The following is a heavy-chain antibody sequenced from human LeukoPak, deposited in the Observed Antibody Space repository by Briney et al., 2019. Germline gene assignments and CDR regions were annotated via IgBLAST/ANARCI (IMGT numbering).Heavy chain of an antibody. CDR1: GYSFTSYW. D-gene: IGHD6-13*01. V-gene: IGHV5-51*01. CDR2: IYPGDSDT. CDR3: ARKLAAAGTLGAFDI. Sequence: GESLKISCKGSGYSFTSYWIGWVRQMPGKGLEWMGIIYPGDSDTRYSPSFQGQVTISADKSISTAYLQWSSLKASDTAMYYCARKLAAAGTLGAFDIWGQGTMVTVSS. J-gene: IGHJ3*02.